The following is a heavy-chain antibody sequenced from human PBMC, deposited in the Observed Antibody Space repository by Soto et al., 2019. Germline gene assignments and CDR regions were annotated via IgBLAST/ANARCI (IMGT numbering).Heavy chain of an antibody. CDR3: AKFGDGSGSERGYLDF. CDR1: GFTFSSYA. V-gene: IGHV3-23*01. Sequence: GGSLRLSCAASGFTFSSYAMSWVRQAPGKGLEWVSAISGSGGSTYYADSVKGRFTISRDNSKNTLYLQMNSLRAEDTAVYYCAKFGDGSGSERGYLDFWGQGTLVTVSS. CDR2: ISGSGGST. J-gene: IGHJ4*02. D-gene: IGHD3-10*01.